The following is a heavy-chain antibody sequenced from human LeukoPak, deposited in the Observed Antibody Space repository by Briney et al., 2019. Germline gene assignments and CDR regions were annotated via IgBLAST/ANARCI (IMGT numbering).Heavy chain of an antibody. J-gene: IGHJ4*02. Sequence: PSETLSLTCTVSGGSISSSSYYWGRIRQPPGKGLEWIGSIYYSGSTYYNPPLKSRVTISVDTSKNQFSLKLSSVTAADTAVYYCARAAYSYGRGGRYFDYWGQGTLVTVAS. CDR3: ARAAYSYGRGGRYFDY. D-gene: IGHD5-18*01. CDR1: GGSISSSSYY. CDR2: IYYSGST. V-gene: IGHV4-39*07.